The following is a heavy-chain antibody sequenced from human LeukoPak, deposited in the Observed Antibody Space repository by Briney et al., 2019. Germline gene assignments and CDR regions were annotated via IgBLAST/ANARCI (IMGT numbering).Heavy chain of an antibody. D-gene: IGHD2-2*02. J-gene: IGHJ6*03. CDR2: ISSSGSTI. V-gene: IGHV3-11*01. Sequence: GSLRLSCAASGFTFSDCYMSWIRQAPGKGLEWVSYISSSGSTIYYADSVKGRFTISRDNAKNSLYLQMNSLRAEDTAVYYCARDSNVYCSSTSCYTPPMDVWGKGTTVTVSS. CDR1: GFTFSDCY. CDR3: ARDSNVYCSSTSCYTPPMDV.